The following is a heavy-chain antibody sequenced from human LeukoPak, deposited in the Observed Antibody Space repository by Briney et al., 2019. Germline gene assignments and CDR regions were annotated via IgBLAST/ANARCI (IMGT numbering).Heavy chain of an antibody. Sequence: PGGSLRLSCAASGFTFSNYALTWVRQAPGRGLEWVSVTSGSGGTTYYADSVRGRFSISRDNSKNTLYLQMNNLRTEDTAVYYCAKNTLASAASVDNWGQGTLVTVSS. CDR3: AKNTLASAASVDN. J-gene: IGHJ4*02. CDR1: GFTFSNYA. CDR2: TSGSGGTT. D-gene: IGHD6-13*01. V-gene: IGHV3-23*01.